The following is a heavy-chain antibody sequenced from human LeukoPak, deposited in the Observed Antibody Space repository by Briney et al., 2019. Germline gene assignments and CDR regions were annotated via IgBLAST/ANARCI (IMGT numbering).Heavy chain of an antibody. J-gene: IGHJ4*02. CDR3: ARDRGGSYSAIDY. V-gene: IGHV3-48*04. CDR1: GFTFSSYS. Sequence: GGSLRLSCAASGFTFSSYSMNWVRQAPGKGLEWVSFISSSSTIYYADSVKGRFTISRDNAKNSLYLQMNSLRAEDTAVYYCARDRGGSYSAIDYWGQGTLVTVYS. CDR2: ISSSSTI. D-gene: IGHD1-26*01.